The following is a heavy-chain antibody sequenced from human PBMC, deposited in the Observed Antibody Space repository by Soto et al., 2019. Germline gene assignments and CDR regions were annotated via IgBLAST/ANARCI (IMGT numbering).Heavy chain of an antibody. J-gene: IGHJ5*02. CDR3: VIDPRVVPAVVFAP. V-gene: IGHV3-49*03. CDR1: GFTFGDYA. D-gene: IGHD2-2*01. CDR2: IRSKAYGGTT. Sequence: GGSLRLSCTASGFTFGDYAMSWFRQAPGKGLEWVGFIRSKAYGGTTEYAASVKGRFTISRDDSKSIAYLQMNSLKTEDTAVYYCVIDPRVVPAVVFAPWGQGTLVTVCS.